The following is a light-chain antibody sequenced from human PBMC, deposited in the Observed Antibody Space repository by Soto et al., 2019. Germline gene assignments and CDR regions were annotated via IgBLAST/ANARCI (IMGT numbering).Light chain of an antibody. J-gene: IGLJ3*02. V-gene: IGLV1-40*01. CDR1: SSNLGTGYD. CDR3: QSYDVSLSAWV. CDR2: ADN. Sequence: QSALTQPPSVSGAPGRTVSISCTGSSSNLGTGYDVHWYQQFPGRAPKLLIYADNKRPSGVPDRISGSKSGTSASLAMAGLQAEDEANYYCQSYDVSLSAWVFGGGTKLTVL.